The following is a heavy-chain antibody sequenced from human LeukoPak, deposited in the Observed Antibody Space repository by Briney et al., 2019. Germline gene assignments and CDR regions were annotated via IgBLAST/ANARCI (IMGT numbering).Heavy chain of an antibody. J-gene: IGHJ4*02. D-gene: IGHD3-22*01. CDR1: GFTFSSYW. V-gene: IGHV3-7*03. CDR2: IKQDGSKK. Sequence: PGGSLRLSCAASGFTFSSYWMTWVRQAPGKGLKWVANIKQDGSKKNYVDSVKGRFTISRDNAKNSLYLQMNSLRAEDTAVYYCATPLDYYDTSGYHQGGDWGQGTLVTVSS. CDR3: ATPLDYYDTSGYHQGGD.